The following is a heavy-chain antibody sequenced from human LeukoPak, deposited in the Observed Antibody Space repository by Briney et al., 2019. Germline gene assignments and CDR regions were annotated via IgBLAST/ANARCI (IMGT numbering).Heavy chain of an antibody. CDR2: ISYDGSNK. V-gene: IGHV3-30*04. D-gene: IGHD2-21*01. CDR3: ARDPLGDSTYYFDY. J-gene: IGHJ4*02. CDR1: GFTFSSYA. Sequence: PGGSLRLSCAPSGFTFSSYAMHWVRQAPGKGLEWVAVISYDGSNKYYADSVKGRFTISRDNSKNTLYLQMNSLRAEDTAVYYCARDPLGDSTYYFDYWGQGTLVTVSS.